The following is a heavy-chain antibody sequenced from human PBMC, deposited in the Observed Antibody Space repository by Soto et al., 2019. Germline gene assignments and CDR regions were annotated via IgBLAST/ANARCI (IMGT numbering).Heavy chain of an antibody. CDR1: GFPFSDHA. Sequence: PGGSLRLSCAASGFPFSDHAMHWVRQTPGKGLEWVSAISGSGGSTYYADSVKGRFTISRDNSKNTLYLQMNSLRAEDTAVYYCAKIQYYYDSSGYLPPSGMDVWGQGTTVTV. J-gene: IGHJ6*02. CDR3: AKIQYYYDSSGYLPPSGMDV. D-gene: IGHD3-22*01. CDR2: ISGSGGST. V-gene: IGHV3-23*01.